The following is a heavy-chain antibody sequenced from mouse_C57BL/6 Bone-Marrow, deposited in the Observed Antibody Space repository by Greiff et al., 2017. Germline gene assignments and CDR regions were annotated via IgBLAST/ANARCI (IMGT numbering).Heavy chain of an antibody. V-gene: IGHV8-8*01. J-gene: IGHJ4*01. CDR2: IWWDDDK. D-gene: IGHD3-3*01. CDR3: ARIERAHAPYYYAMDY. Sequence: QVTLKVSGPGILQPSQTLSLTCSFSGFSLSTFGMGVGWIRQPSGKGLEWLAHIWWDDDKYYNPALKSRLTISKDTSKNQVFLKIANVDTADTATYYCARIERAHAPYYYAMDYWGQGTSVTVSS. CDR1: GFSLSTFGMG.